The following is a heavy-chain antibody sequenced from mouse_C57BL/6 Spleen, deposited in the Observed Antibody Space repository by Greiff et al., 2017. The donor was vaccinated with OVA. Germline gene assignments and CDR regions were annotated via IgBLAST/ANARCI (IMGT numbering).Heavy chain of an antibody. Sequence: QVQLQQPGAELARPGASVKLSCKASGYTFTSYGISWVKQRPGQGLEWIGEIYPRSGNTYYNEKFKGKATLTADTSSRPAYIELRSLTSEESAVYFCARSGAQDCDAAGFAYWGQGTLVTVSA. V-gene: IGHV1-81*01. D-gene: IGHD3-1*01. J-gene: IGHJ3*01. CDR2: IYPRSGNT. CDR3: ARSGAQDCDAAGFAY. CDR1: GYTFTSYG.